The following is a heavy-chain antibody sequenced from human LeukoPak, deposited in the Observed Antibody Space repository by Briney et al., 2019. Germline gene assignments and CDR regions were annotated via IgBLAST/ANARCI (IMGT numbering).Heavy chain of an antibody. Sequence: PGGSLRLSCAASGFTFSGSAMHWVRQASGKGLEWVGRIRSKANSYATAYAASVKGRFTISRDDSKNTAYLQMNSLKTEDTAVYYCTRRPVVGATGSDVDYWGQGTLVTVSS. D-gene: IGHD1-26*01. CDR2: IRSKANSYAT. CDR1: GFTFSGSA. CDR3: TRRPVVGATGSDVDY. V-gene: IGHV3-73*01. J-gene: IGHJ4*02.